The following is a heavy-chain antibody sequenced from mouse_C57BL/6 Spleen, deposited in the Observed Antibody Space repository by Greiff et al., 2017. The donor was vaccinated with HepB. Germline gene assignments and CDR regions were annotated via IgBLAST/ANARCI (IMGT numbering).Heavy chain of an antibody. CDR3: ARGGVYYYGSSPWYFDY. D-gene: IGHD1-1*01. V-gene: IGHV1-52*01. Sequence: QVHVKQSGAELVRPGSSVKLSCKASGYTFTSYWMHWVKQRPIQGLEWIGNIDPSDSETHYNQKFKDKATLTVDKSSSTAYMQLSSLTSEDSAVYYCARGGVYYYGSSPWYFDYWGQGTTLTVSS. CDR2: IDPSDSET. J-gene: IGHJ2*01. CDR1: GYTFTSYW.